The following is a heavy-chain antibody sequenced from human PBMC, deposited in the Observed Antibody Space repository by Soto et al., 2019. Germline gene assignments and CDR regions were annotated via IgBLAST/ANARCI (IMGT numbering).Heavy chain of an antibody. D-gene: IGHD2-15*01. Sequence: GGSLRLSCAASGFTFSSYWMSWVRQAPGKGLEGVANIKQDGNEKYYVDSVKGRFTISRDNAKNSLYLEMSSLRAEDTAVYYCARDQVDYYYYMDVWGKGTTVTVSS. J-gene: IGHJ6*03. CDR2: IKQDGNEK. V-gene: IGHV3-7*01. CDR3: ARDQVDYYYYMDV. CDR1: GFTFSSYW.